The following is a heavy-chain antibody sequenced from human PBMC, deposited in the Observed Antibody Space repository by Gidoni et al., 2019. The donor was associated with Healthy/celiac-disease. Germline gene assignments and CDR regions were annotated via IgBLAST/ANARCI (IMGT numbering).Heavy chain of an antibody. J-gene: IGHJ3*02. CDR1: GFTFSSYD. D-gene: IGHD6-19*01. V-gene: IGHV3-13*01. CDR2: IGTAGDT. CDR3: ARAPPGYSSGWYSEGAFDI. Sequence: EVQLVESGGGLVQPGGSLRLSCAASGFTFSSYDMHWVRQATGKGLEWVSAIGTAGDTYYPGSVKGRFTISRENAKNSLYLQMSSLRAGDTAVYYCARAPPGYSSGWYSEGAFDIWGQGTMVTVSS.